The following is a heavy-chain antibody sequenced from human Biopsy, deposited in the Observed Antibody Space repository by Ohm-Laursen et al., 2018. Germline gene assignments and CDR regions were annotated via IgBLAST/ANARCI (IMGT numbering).Heavy chain of an antibody. CDR2: ISGSGGRT. V-gene: IGHV3-23*01. Sequence: SLRLSCAASGFTFSNYAMSWVRQAPGKGLEWVSGISGSGGRTYYAESMKGRFTISRDNSKKTVYLQMKGLRAEDTAVYYCAKEVFSAVGTSGFDPWGQGTLVTASS. CDR1: GFTFSNYA. CDR3: AKEVFSAVGTSGFDP. D-gene: IGHD1/OR15-1a*01. J-gene: IGHJ5*02.